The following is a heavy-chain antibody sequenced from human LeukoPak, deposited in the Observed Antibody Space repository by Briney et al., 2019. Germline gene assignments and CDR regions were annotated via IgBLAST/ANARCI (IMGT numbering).Heavy chain of an antibody. Sequence: GGSLRLSCAASGFTFSDYYMSWIRQAPGKGLEWVSSISDNAIGTYYADSVKGRFTISRDNSKSTLYLQMNSLRAEDAAVYYCARGGGYSGHFDYWGQGTLVTVSS. CDR3: ARGGGYSGHFDY. CDR1: GFTFSDYY. D-gene: IGHD5-12*01. V-gene: IGHV3-23*01. J-gene: IGHJ4*02. CDR2: ISDNAIGT.